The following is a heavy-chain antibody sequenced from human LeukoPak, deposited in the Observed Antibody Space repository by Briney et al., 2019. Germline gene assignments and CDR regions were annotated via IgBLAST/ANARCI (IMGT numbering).Heavy chain of an antibody. V-gene: IGHV4-59*08. Sequence: SETLSLTCTVSGGSISSYYWSWIRRPPGKGLECIGYIYYSGSTNYNPSLKSRVSISVDTSKNQFSLKLSSVTAADSAVYYCARGQRYSSGWYDYWGQGTLVTVSS. D-gene: IGHD6-19*01. CDR3: ARGQRYSSGWYDY. CDR1: GGSISSYY. CDR2: IYYSGST. J-gene: IGHJ4*02.